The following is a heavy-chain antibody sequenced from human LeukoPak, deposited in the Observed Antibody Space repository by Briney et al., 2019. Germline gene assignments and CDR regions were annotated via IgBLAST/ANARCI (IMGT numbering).Heavy chain of an antibody. CDR1: GFTFSSYW. Sequence: GGSLRPSCAASGFTFSSYWMTWVRQAPGKGLEWVANIKQDGSEKYYVDSVKGRFTISRDNAKNSLYLQMDSLRAEDTAVYYCARDDSSSWYNDYWGQGTLVTVSS. D-gene: IGHD6-13*01. J-gene: IGHJ4*02. V-gene: IGHV3-7*01. CDR3: ARDDSSSWYNDY. CDR2: IKQDGSEK.